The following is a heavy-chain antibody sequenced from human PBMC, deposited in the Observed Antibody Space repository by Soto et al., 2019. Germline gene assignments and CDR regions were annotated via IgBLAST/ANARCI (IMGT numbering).Heavy chain of an antibody. CDR2: IYWNTER. CDR1: GFSLTTGGLG. J-gene: IGHJ6*02. CDR3: ARIPAYNWNYGGPNGMGV. V-gene: IGHV2-5*01. Sequence: SGPTLVNPTQTLTLTCTFSGFSLTTGGLGVAWLRQPPGMALEWLADIYWNTERNYSPSLSDRATITKDTSKNQVVLTMTNMDPVDTATYYCARIPAYNWNYGGPNGMGVWGQGTTVTVSS. D-gene: IGHD1-7*01.